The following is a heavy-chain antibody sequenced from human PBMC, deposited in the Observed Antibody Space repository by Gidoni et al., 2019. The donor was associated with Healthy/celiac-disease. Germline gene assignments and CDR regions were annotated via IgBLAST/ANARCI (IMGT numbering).Heavy chain of an antibody. J-gene: IGHJ4*02. CDR2: INHSGST. CDR3: ARFGDDHYYDSSGYYY. CDR1: GGSFSGYY. D-gene: IGHD3-22*01. Sequence: QVQLQQWGAGLLKPSETLSLTCAVYGGSFSGYYWSWIRQPPGKGLEWIGEINHSGSTNYNPSLKSRVTISVDTSKNQFSLKLSSVTAADTAVYYCARFGDDHYYDSSGYYYWGQGILVTVPS. V-gene: IGHV4-34*01.